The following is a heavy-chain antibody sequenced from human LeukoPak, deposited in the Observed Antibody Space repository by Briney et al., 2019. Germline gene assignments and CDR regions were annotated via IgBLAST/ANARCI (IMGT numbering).Heavy chain of an antibody. CDR1: GGSLSSVSYY. V-gene: IGHV4-61*02. Sequence: SETLSHTCTVSGGSLSSVSYYWSWIREPAGKGLEWIVRIYTSGSTEYNPTRKSPVTVSVDTSKNQFSLKLSSVNAADTAVYYCAAFLLQQINVFDIWGQGTMVTVSS. J-gene: IGHJ3*02. CDR3: AAFLLQQINVFDI. CDR2: IYTSGST. D-gene: IGHD1-1*01.